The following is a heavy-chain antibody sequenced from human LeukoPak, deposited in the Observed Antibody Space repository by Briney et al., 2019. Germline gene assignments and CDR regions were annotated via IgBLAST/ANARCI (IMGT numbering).Heavy chain of an antibody. CDR1: GFTFSSWG. J-gene: IGHJ4*02. D-gene: IGHD1-14*01. CDR3: ATETIGRHYDY. V-gene: IGHV3-21*01. Sequence: RGXXLRLSCAASGFTFSSWGFNGVRQARGKGVEGVASISATGTDRYYGDSVRGRVTISRDNAKNSVYLQMDSLRDEDTAVYYCATETIGRHYDYWGQGTLLTVSS. CDR2: ISATGTDR.